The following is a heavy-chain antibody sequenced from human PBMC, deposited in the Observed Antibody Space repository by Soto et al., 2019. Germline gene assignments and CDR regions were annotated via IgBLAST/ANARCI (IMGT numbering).Heavy chain of an antibody. CDR2: IRDRAYNYAT. V-gene: IGHV3-73*01. CDR3: TRLISSAQDY. Sequence: EVLLVESGGGLVQPGGSLKLSCEASGFVFKDSSIHWVRKASGKGLEWVGRIRDRAYNYATAYAASVKGRFTISRDDSNNKAYLQIDSLKTEDTAIYYCTRLISSAQDYWGQGTLVTVSS. J-gene: IGHJ4*02. CDR1: GFVFKDSS. D-gene: IGHD3-10*01.